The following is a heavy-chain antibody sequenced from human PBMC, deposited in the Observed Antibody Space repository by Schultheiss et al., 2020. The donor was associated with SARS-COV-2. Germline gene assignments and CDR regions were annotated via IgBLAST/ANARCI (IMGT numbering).Heavy chain of an antibody. D-gene: IGHD6-6*01. Sequence: SETLSLTCTVSGGSISSGDYYWSWIRQPPGKGLEWIGYIYYSGSTYYNPSLKSRVTISVDTSKNQFSLKLSSVTAADTAVYYCARDKELVSGMDVWGQGTTVTVSS. J-gene: IGHJ6*02. CDR3: ARDKELVSGMDV. CDR1: GGSISSGDYY. V-gene: IGHV4-30-4*01. CDR2: IYYSGST.